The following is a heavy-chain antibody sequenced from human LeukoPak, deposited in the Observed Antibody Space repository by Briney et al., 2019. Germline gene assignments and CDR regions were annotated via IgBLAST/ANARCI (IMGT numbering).Heavy chain of an antibody. D-gene: IGHD3-3*01. Sequence: GRSLRLSCAASGFTFDGYAMHWVRQAPGKGLEWVSGISWNSGSIGYADSVKGRFTISRDNAKNSMYLQMNSLRAEDTALYYCAKDRYLITIFGGPMAVWGKGTTLTVSS. CDR2: ISWNSGSI. V-gene: IGHV3-9*01. CDR1: GFTFDGYA. J-gene: IGHJ6*04. CDR3: AKDRYLITIFGGPMAV.